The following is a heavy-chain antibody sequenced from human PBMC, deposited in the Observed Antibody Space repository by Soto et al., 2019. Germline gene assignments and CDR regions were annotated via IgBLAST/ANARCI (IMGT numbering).Heavy chain of an antibody. CDR1: GFPFTNYW. D-gene: IGHD2-8*02. V-gene: IGHV3-74*01. Sequence: PVGSLRLSCAASGFPFTNYWMNWVRQTPGKGLMWVSRISPDGSDVGYADSVEGRFTVSRDNAKNTLYLQMHSLRAEDTAMYYCACWGHIVPVAPSDFDRWVQGTLVTVSS. J-gene: IGHJ4*02. CDR2: ISPDGSDV. CDR3: ACWGHIVPVAPSDFDR.